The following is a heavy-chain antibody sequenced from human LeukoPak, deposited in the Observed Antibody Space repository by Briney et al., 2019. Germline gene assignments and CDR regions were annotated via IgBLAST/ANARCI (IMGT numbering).Heavy chain of an antibody. CDR2: INAGNGNT. J-gene: IGHJ4*02. V-gene: IGHV1-3*01. Sequence: ASVKVSCKASGYTFTSYAMHWVRQAPGRRLEWMGWINAGNGNTKYSQKFQGRVTITRDTSASTAYMELSSLRSEDTAVYYCARDRWFGELLSYYFDYWGQGTLVTVSS. D-gene: IGHD3-10*01. CDR3: ARDRWFGELLSYYFDY. CDR1: GYTFTSYA.